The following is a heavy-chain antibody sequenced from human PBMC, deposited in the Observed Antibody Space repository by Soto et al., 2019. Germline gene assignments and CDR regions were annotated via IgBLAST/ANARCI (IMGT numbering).Heavy chain of an antibody. D-gene: IGHD1-26*01. CDR3: ASHSGSYPPDAFDI. J-gene: IGHJ3*02. Sequence: GESRKVSCRVSGYSFTIYWIGWVRQMPGKGLEWMGIIYPGDSDTRYSPSFQGQVTISADKSISTAYLQWSSLKASDTAMYYCASHSGSYPPDAFDIWGQGTMVTVSS. CDR2: IYPGDSDT. CDR1: GYSFTIYW. V-gene: IGHV5-51*01.